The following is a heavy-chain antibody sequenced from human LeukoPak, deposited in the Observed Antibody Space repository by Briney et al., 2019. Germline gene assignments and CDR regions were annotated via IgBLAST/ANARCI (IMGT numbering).Heavy chain of an antibody. CDR2: IYYSGST. CDR1: GGSIISYD. J-gene: IGHJ4*02. Sequence: SETLSLTCTVSGGSIISYDCSWIRQPPGKGREWIGYIYYSGSTNYNPSLKSRVTISVDTSKNQFSLKLSSVTAADTAVYYCARGYSYGLNFGYWGQGTLVTVSS. D-gene: IGHD5-18*01. V-gene: IGHV4-59*01. CDR3: ARGYSYGLNFGY.